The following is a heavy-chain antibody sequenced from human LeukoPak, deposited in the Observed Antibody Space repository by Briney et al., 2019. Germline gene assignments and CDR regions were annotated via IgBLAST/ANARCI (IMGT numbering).Heavy chain of an antibody. CDR2: MNPNSGNT. J-gene: IGHJ4*02. V-gene: IGHV1-8*03. CDR1: GYTFTSYD. Sequence: ASVKVSCKASGYTFTSYDINWVRQATGQGLEWMGWMNPNSGNTDYAQKFQGRVTITRNTSISTAYMELSSLRSEDTAVYYCARGRQGDVGSSIFDYWGQGTLVTVSS. CDR3: ARGRQGDVGSSIFDY. D-gene: IGHD6-6*01.